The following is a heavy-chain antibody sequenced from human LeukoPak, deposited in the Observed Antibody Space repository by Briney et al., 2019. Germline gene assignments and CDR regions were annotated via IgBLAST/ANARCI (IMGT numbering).Heavy chain of an antibody. D-gene: IGHD2-2*01. Sequence: SVKVSCKASGGTFSSYATSWVRQAPGQGLEWMGGIIPIFGTANYAQKFQGRVTITADESTSTAYMELSSLRSEDTAVYYCARAPLRADIVVVPAATPYYYYYGMDVWGKGTTVTVSS. CDR1: GGTFSSYA. CDR3: ARAPLRADIVVVPAATPYYYYYGMDV. CDR2: IIPIFGTA. V-gene: IGHV1-69*13. J-gene: IGHJ6*04.